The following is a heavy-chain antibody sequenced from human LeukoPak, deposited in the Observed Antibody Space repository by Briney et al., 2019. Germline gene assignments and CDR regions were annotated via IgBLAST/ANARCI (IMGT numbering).Heavy chain of an antibody. Sequence: SETLSLTCTVFGGSISSNNYYWGWIRQPPGKGLEWIGYISYSGSTNYNPSLKSRVTISVDTSRNQFSLKLSSVTAADTAVYYCARGRLGGSGSYYNVLDYWGQGTLVTVSS. CDR1: GGSISSNNYY. CDR3: ARGRLGGSGSYYNVLDY. V-gene: IGHV4-61*05. CDR2: ISYSGST. D-gene: IGHD3-10*01. J-gene: IGHJ4*02.